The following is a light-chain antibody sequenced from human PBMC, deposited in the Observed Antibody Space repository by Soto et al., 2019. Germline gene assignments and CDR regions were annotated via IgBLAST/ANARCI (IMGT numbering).Light chain of an antibody. J-gene: IGKJ3*01. CDR2: GAS. V-gene: IGKV3-20*01. CDR3: QQYGSSPRT. CDR1: QSVSSSY. Sequence: EIVLTQSPGTLSLSPGERATLSCRASQSVSSSYLAWYQQKPGQAPRLLIYGASSRATGIPDRFSGSGSGTASPLTISRLEPEDFAVYYCQQYGSSPRTFGPGTKVDIK.